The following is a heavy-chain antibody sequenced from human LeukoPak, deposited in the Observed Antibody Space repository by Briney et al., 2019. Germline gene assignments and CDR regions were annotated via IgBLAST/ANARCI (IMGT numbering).Heavy chain of an antibody. Sequence: PSQTLSLTCAVSGGSISSGGYSWSWIRQPPGKGLEWIGYIYHSGSTYYNPSLKSRVTISVDRSKNQFSLKLSSVTAADTAVYYCARRWFRGNYFDYWGQGALVTVSS. CDR1: GGSISSGGYS. CDR3: ARRWFRGNYFDY. D-gene: IGHD3-10*01. J-gene: IGHJ4*02. V-gene: IGHV4-30-2*01. CDR2: IYHSGST.